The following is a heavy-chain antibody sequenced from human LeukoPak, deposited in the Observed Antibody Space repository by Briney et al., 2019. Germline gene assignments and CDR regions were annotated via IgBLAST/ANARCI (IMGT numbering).Heavy chain of an antibody. CDR2: INPNSGGT. CDR1: GYTFTGYY. V-gene: IGHV1-2*02. J-gene: IGHJ5*02. D-gene: IGHD1-20*01. CDR3: ARDPSNWNDGWFDP. Sequence: GASVKVSCKASGYTFTGYYMHWVRQAPGQGLEWMGWINPNSGGTNYAQKFQGRVTMTRDTSISKDYMELSRLRSDDTAVYYCARDPSNWNDGWFDPWGQGTLVTVSS.